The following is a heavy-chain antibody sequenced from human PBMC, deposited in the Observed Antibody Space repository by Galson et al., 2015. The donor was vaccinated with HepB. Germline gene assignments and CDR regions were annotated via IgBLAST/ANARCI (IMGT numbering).Heavy chain of an antibody. V-gene: IGHV1-18*01. CDR1: GYSFTDSG. CDR3: AKDHDYRLDD. CDR2: ISGYSGHT. J-gene: IGHJ4*02. Sequence: SVKVSCKASGYSFTDSGISWVRQAPGQGLEWMGWISGYSGHTDYAQNFQDRVTITTDTSAATAYMELRGLRSDDTAVYYCAKDHDYRLDDWGQGTLVTVSS. D-gene: IGHD4-11*01.